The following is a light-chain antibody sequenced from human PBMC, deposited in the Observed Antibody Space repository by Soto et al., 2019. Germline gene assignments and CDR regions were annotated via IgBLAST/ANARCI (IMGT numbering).Light chain of an antibody. CDR1: QSVRSH. Sequence: ILLTQYPGTLSLSPGERAPLSCRASQSVRSHLAWYQQKPGQGQRLLICGASTRANNIPARFSGSVSRTEFTLTISSLQAEDFAVYYCQEYINWPSLTFGGGTKVDIK. J-gene: IGKJ4*01. CDR3: QEYINWPSLT. CDR2: GAS. V-gene: IGKV3-15*01.